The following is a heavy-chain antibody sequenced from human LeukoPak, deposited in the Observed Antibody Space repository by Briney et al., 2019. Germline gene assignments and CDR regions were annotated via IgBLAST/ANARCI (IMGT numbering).Heavy chain of an antibody. CDR2: IYSVGST. CDR3: AGPYSSSWPFDS. Sequence: SETLSLTCTASGGSISSSSYYWGWIRQPPGKGLEWIGSIYSVGSTYYNPSLKSRVTISVGTSKNQFSLKLNSVTDADTAVYYCAGPYSSSWPFDSWGQGTLATVSS. V-gene: IGHV4-39*01. J-gene: IGHJ4*02. D-gene: IGHD6-13*01. CDR1: GGSISSSSYY.